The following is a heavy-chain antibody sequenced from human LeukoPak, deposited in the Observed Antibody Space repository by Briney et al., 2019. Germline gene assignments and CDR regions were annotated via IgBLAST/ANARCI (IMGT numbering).Heavy chain of an antibody. D-gene: IGHD1-7*01. J-gene: IGHJ4*02. CDR3: ARGVTGTTELRY. CDR1: GGSFSGHY. V-gene: IGHV4-34*01. CDR2: INHSGST. Sequence: PSEPLSLTCAVYGGSFSGHYWSWIRQPPGKGLEWIGEINHSGSTNYNPSLKSRVTISVDTSKNQFSLKLSSVTAADTAVYYCARGVTGTTELRYWGQGTLVTVSS.